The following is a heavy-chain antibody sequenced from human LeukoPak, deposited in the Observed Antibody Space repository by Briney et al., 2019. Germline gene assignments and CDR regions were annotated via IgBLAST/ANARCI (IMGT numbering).Heavy chain of an antibody. D-gene: IGHD5-24*01. V-gene: IGHV1-69*13. CDR1: GGTFSSYA. Sequence: ASVKVSCKASGGTFSSYAISWVRQAPGQGLEWMGGIIPIFGTANYAQKFQGRVTITADESTSTAYMELSSLRSEDTAVYYCARGPRDGYFPGTGWGQGTLVTVSS. CDR2: IIPIFGTA. CDR3: ARGPRDGYFPGTG. J-gene: IGHJ4*02.